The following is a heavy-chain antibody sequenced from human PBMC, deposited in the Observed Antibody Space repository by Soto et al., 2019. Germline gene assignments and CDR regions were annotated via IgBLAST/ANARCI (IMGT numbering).Heavy chain of an antibody. CDR1: GFTFVTYA. CDR2: IGDDGVAT. CDR3: AKDRRSTSAAMYFGMDV. V-gene: IGHV3-23*01. J-gene: IGHJ6*02. Sequence: GGSLRLSCATSGFTFVTYAMNWVRQAPGKGLEWVSSIGDDGVATYYADSVKGRFAISRDNSRNTLYLQMNSLRVDDTAVYYCAKDRRSTSAAMYFGMDVWGQGTSVTVSS. D-gene: IGHD2-2*01.